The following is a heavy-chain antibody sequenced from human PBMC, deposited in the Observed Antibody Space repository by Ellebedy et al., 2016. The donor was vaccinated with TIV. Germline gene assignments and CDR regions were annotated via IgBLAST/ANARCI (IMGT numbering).Heavy chain of an antibody. Sequence: GESLKISCAASGFTFSSYGMHWVRQAPGKGLEWVAVTWYDGSNKYYADSVKGRFTISRDNSKNTLYLQMNSLRAEDTAVYYCARAKGVTATPPDYWGQGTLVTVSS. CDR1: GFTFSSYG. D-gene: IGHD2-21*02. J-gene: IGHJ4*02. CDR2: TWYDGSNK. V-gene: IGHV3-33*01. CDR3: ARAKGVTATPPDY.